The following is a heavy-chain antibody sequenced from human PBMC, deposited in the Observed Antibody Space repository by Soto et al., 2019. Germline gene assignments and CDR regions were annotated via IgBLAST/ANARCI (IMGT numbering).Heavy chain of an antibody. CDR2: INAGNGNT. V-gene: IGHV1-3*01. J-gene: IGHJ5*02. D-gene: IGHD3-3*01. Sequence: ASVKVSCKASGYTFTSYAMHWVRQAPGQRLEWMGWINAGNGNTKYSQKFQGRVTITRDTSASTAYMELSSLRSEDTAVYYCARDLYDFWNGSTKNWFDPWGQGTLVTVSS. CDR1: GYTFTSYA. CDR3: ARDLYDFWNGSTKNWFDP.